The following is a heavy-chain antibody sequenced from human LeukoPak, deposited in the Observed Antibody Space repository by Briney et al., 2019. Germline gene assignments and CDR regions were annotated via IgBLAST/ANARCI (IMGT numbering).Heavy chain of an antibody. Sequence: PGGSLRLSCAASGFTFSSYSMNWVRQAPGKGLEWVSSISSSSSYIYYADSVKGRFPISRDNAKNSLYLQMNSLRAEDTAVYYCARLSRGSGRDAFDIWGQGTMVTVSS. D-gene: IGHD3-10*01. CDR2: ISSSSSYI. CDR1: GFTFSSYS. V-gene: IGHV3-21*01. CDR3: ARLSRGSGRDAFDI. J-gene: IGHJ3*02.